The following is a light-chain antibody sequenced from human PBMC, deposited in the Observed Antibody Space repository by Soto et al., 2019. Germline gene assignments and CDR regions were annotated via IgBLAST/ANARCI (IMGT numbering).Light chain of an antibody. Sequence: EIVLTQSPATLSLSPGERATLSCRASQSVSSYLAWYQQKPGQAPRLLIYDASNRATGIPARFSGSGSGTDSTLTISSLEPEDFAFYYCQQRGNWPRTFGQGTRLEIK. CDR3: QQRGNWPRT. CDR1: QSVSSY. V-gene: IGKV3-11*01. CDR2: DAS. J-gene: IGKJ5*01.